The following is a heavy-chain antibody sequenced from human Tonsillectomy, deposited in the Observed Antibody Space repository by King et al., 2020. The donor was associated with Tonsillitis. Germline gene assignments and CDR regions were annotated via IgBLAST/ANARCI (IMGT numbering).Heavy chain of an antibody. J-gene: IGHJ4*02. CDR3: ARSIGYPDS. CDR2: IVPLIDTT. CDR1: GGTFSGYV. D-gene: IGHD2-15*01. V-gene: IGHV1-69*04. Sequence: QLVQSAAEVKKPGSSVTVSCKASGGTFSGYVIHWVRQAPGQGFEWMGRIVPLIDTTDYAQKFQGRVTFTVDKSTSTTYMELGSLRSDDTAVYYCARSIGYPDSWGPGTLVSVFS.